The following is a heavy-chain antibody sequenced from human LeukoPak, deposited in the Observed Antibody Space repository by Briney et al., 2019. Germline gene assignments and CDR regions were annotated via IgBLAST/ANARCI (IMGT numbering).Heavy chain of an antibody. J-gene: IGHJ6*03. CDR1: GFTFSSRDW. CDR2: IKSKTDGGTT. V-gene: IGHV3-15*01. D-gene: IGHD6-19*01. Sequence: GGSLRLSCVASGFTFSSRDWMTWVRQAPGKGLEWVGRIKSKTDGGTTDYAAPVKGRFTISRDDSKNTLYLQMNSLKTEDTAVYYCTTAVAGTSPSDYYYYYMDVWGKGTTVTVSS. CDR3: TTAVAGTSPSDYYYYYMDV.